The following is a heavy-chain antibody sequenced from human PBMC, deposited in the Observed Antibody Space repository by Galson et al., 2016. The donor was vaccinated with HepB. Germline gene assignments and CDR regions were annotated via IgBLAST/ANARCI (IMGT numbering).Heavy chain of an antibody. V-gene: IGHV3-23*01. J-gene: IGHJ1*01. D-gene: IGHD5/OR15-5a*01. CDR3: ARSPSMIVGISTVWYLQH. CDR1: GFTFRNYA. CDR2: IGGSGGSI. Sequence: SLRLSCAASGFTFRNYAMNWVRQAPGKGLEWVSAIGGSGGSIYYADSVNGRFIISRDNSKNTLYLQMSSLRAEDTAIYYCARSPSMIVGISTVWYLQHWGQGTLVTVSA.